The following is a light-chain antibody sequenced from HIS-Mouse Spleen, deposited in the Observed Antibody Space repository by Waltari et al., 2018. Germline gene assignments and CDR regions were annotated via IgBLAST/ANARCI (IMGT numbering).Light chain of an antibody. Sequence: SYELTQPPSVSVSPGQTARITCSGEALPKKYAYWYQQKSGQSHGLLIYEDSKRPSGIPERFSGSSSGKMATLTISGAQVEDEADYYCYSTDSSGNHRVFGGGTKLTVL. J-gene: IGLJ2*01. CDR1: ALPKKY. CDR3: YSTDSSGNHRV. V-gene: IGLV3-10*01. CDR2: EDS.